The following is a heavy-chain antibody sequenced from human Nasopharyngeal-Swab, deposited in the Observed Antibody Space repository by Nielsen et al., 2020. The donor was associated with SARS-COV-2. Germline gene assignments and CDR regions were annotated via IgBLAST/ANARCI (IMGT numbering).Heavy chain of an antibody. V-gene: IGHV4-39*01. D-gene: IGHD6-19*01. CDR3: ARQGGWYFDY. CDR2: IYYSGST. Sequence: WLRQPPGKGLEWIGSIYYSGSTYYNPSLKSRVTISVDTSKNQFSLKLSSVTAADTAVYYCARQGGWYFDYWGQGTLVTVSS. J-gene: IGHJ4*02.